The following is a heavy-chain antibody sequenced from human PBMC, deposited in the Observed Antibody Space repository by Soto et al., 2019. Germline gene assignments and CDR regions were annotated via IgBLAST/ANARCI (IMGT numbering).Heavy chain of an antibody. CDR1: GYTFTGYY. CDR2: INPNSGGT. CDR3: AREGTGEEQQLGTYYYYGMEV. D-gene: IGHD6-13*01. Sequence: ASVKVSCKASGYTFTGYYMHWVRQAPGQGLEWKGWINPNSGGTNYAQKFQGWVTMTRDTSISTAYMELSRLRSDDTAVYYCAREGTGEEQQLGTYYYYGMEVWGQGTTVTVSS. J-gene: IGHJ6*02. V-gene: IGHV1-2*04.